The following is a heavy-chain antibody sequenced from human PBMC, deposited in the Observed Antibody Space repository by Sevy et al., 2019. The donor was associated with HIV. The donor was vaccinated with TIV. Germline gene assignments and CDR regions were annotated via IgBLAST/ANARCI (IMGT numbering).Heavy chain of an antibody. CDR2: INQDGSEE. Sequence: GGSLRLSCAASAFTFSRHWMAWVRQVPGKGLEWVANINQDGSEEYYVDSVKGRFTISRDNTKNSLYLQMNSLRGEDTAVYYCARDERYCIGTICPHLFDYWGQGTLVTVSS. V-gene: IGHV3-7*01. CDR1: AFTFSRHW. CDR3: ARDERYCIGTICPHLFDY. J-gene: IGHJ4*02. D-gene: IGHD2-2*01.